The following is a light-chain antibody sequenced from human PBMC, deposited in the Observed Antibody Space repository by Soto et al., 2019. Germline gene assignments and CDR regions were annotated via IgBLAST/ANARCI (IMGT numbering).Light chain of an antibody. CDR3: QQYTDWPWGT. CDR1: QSVSSSY. J-gene: IGKJ4*01. CDR2: DAS. V-gene: IGKV3D-20*02. Sequence: EIVLTQSPGTLSLSPGERATLSCRASQSVSSSYLAWYQQKPGQAPRLLIYDASNRATGIPARFSGSGSGTDFTLTISSLQPEDFAVYYCQQYTDWPWGTFGGGTKVDIK.